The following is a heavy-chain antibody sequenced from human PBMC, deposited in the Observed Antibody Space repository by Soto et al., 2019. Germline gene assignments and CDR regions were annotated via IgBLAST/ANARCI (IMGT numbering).Heavy chain of an antibody. V-gene: IGHV3-53*01. D-gene: IGHD3-3*01. CDR3: AKEGSRPGFFAPYFDY. J-gene: IGHJ4*02. CDR1: GFTVSSKY. Sequence: EVQLVESGGGLMQPGGSLRLSCAVSGFTVSSKYLNWVRQAPGKGLEWVSVIYSGGSTYYADSVQGRFTISRDDSKNMLYSQINSLGAQDTAVYYCAKEGSRPGFFAPYFDYWGQGTLVTVSS. CDR2: IYSGGST.